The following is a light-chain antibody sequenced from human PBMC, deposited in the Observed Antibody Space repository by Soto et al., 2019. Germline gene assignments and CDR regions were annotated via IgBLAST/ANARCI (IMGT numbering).Light chain of an antibody. CDR2: AAS. V-gene: IGKV1-39*01. J-gene: IGKJ1*01. CDR1: QGISTY. CDR3: HQSYSTTWT. Sequence: DIQMTQSPSSLSASVGDRVTITCRASQGISTYLNWYQQKPGKAPKLLIYAASSLQSGVPSRFSGSGSETDFTLTISCLQPEDFETCSCHQSYSTTWTVGQGTKVDIX.